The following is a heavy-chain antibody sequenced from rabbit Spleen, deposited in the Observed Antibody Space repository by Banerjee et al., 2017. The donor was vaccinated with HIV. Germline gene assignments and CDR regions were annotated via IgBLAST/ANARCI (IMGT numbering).Heavy chain of an antibody. CDR1: GFSFSSSYF. CDR3: ARDAAGREDFNL. Sequence: QSLEESGGGLVQPEGSLTLTCKASGFSFSSSYFMCWFRQAPGKGLEWIACIYAGNSGTSCYASRAKGRFTSSRENAQNTVFLQMTSLTAADAATYFSARDAAGREDFNLWGPGTLVTVS. V-gene: IGHV1S40*01. CDR2: IYAGNSGTS. J-gene: IGHJ4*01. D-gene: IGHD4-2*01.